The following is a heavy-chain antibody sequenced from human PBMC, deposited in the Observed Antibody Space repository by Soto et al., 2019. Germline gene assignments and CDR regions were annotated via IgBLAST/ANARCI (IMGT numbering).Heavy chain of an antibody. V-gene: IGHV3-23*01. CDR3: AKTSYDFWSGYPTPNFDY. CDR1: GFTFSSYA. Sequence: PGGSLRLSCAASGFTFSSYAMSWVRQAPGKGLEWVSAISGSGGSTYYADSVKGRFTISRDNSKNTLYLQMNSLRAEDTAVYYCAKTSYDFWSGYPTPNFDYWGQGTLVIVSS. D-gene: IGHD3-3*01. J-gene: IGHJ4*02. CDR2: ISGSGGST.